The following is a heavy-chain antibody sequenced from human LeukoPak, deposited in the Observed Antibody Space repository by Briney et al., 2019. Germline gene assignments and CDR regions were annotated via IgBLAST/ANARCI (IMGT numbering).Heavy chain of an antibody. CDR3: AADSSSWYDGYY. CDR1: GGSISSYY. V-gene: IGHV4-4*07. J-gene: IGHJ4*02. CDR2: IYTSGST. D-gene: IGHD6-13*01. Sequence: SQTLSLTCTVSGGSISSYYWSWIRQPAGKGLEWIGRIYTSGSTNYNPSLKSRVTMSVDTSKNQFSLKLSSVTAADTAVYYCAADSSSWYDGYYWGQGTLVTVSS.